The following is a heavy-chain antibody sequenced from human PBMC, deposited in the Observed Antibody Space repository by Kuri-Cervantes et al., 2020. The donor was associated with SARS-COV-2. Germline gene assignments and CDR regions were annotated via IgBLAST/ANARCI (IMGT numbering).Heavy chain of an antibody. D-gene: IGHD2-8*02. Sequence: GSLRLSCTVSGGSISSSSYYWGWIRQPPGKGLEWIGSIYHSGSTYYNPSLKSRVTISVDTSKNQFSLKLSSVTAADTAVYYCASIELDGVAQFEIFDYWGQGTLVTVSS. CDR3: ASIELDGVAQFEIFDY. J-gene: IGHJ4*02. CDR1: GGSISSSSYY. V-gene: IGHV4-39*07. CDR2: IYHSGST.